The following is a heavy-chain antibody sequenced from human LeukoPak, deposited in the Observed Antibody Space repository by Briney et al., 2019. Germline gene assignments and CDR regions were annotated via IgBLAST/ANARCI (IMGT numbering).Heavy chain of an antibody. D-gene: IGHD6-6*01. J-gene: IGHJ6*03. V-gene: IGHV4-59*01. CDR1: GGSISNYY. Sequence: SETLSLTRTVSGGSISNYYWSWIRQPPGKGLEWIGYIYYSGSTKYNPSLKSRVTISVDTSKNQFHLRLSSVTAADTAVYYCARDWGVSARPGYMDVWGKGTTVTVSS. CDR2: IYYSGST. CDR3: ARDWGVSARPGYMDV.